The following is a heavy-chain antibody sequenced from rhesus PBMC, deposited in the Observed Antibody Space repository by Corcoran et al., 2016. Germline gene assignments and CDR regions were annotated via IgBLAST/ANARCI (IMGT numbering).Heavy chain of an antibody. CDR2: NYGSGSST. D-gene: IGHD2-27*01. Sequence: QLQLQESGPGLVKPSETLSVTCAVPGGSISSHSWSWIRQAPGKGLGGLEWFGYNYGSGSSTNYNPSLKSRVNLSVDTSKNQLSLKLSSVTAADTAVYYCAREYCSGIYCLTDYWGQGVLVTVSS. J-gene: IGHJ4*01. V-gene: IGHV4-169*02. CDR1: GGSISSHS. CDR3: AREYCSGIYCLTDY.